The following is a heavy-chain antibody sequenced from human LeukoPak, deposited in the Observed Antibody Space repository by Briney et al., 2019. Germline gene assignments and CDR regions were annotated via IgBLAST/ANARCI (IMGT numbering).Heavy chain of an antibody. CDR2: ISYDGSNK. Sequence: PGVSLRLSCAASGFTFSSYGMHWVRQAPGKGLEWVAVISYDGSNKYYADSVKGRFTISRDNSKNTLYLQMNSLRAEGTAVYYCAKDGLATVNLYFQHWGQGTLVTVSS. V-gene: IGHV3-30*18. CDR1: GFTFSSYG. CDR3: AKDGLATVNLYFQH. D-gene: IGHD4-17*01. J-gene: IGHJ1*01.